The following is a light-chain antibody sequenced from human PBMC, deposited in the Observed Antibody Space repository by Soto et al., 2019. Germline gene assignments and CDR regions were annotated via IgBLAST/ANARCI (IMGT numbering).Light chain of an antibody. CDR2: KAS. J-gene: IGKJ1*01. V-gene: IGKV1-5*03. CDR1: QSISSW. Sequence: DIQMTQSPSTLSASVGDRVTITCRASQSISSWLAWYQQKPGKAPKLLIYKASSLESGVPSRFSGSGSGTEFTLTISNLQPDDFATYYCQQYDSILGTFGPGTKVDI. CDR3: QQYDSILGT.